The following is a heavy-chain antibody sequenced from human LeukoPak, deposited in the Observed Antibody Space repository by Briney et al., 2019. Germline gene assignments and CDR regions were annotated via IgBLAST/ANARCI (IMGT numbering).Heavy chain of an antibody. Sequence: PSETLSLTCTVAGGSIDSSDYYWGWISQPPGKGLECIGGVYYSGSASYTPSLKRRVTISIDTSKNQFSLKLSSVTAADTAVYYCARAKDRFYDSAYYFDYWGQGTLVTVSS. D-gene: IGHD3-22*01. CDR3: ARAKDRFYDSAYYFDY. CDR1: GGSIDSSDYY. V-gene: IGHV4-39*07. CDR2: VYYSGSA. J-gene: IGHJ4*02.